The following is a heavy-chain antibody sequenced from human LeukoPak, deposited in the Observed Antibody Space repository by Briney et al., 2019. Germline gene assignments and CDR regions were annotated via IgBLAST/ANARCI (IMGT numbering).Heavy chain of an antibody. V-gene: IGHV3-30*18. CDR1: GFTFSSYG. D-gene: IGHD6-19*01. Sequence: GGSLSLSCAASGFTFSSYGMHWVRQAPGNGLEWVAVISYDGNNKYYVDSVKGRFTISRDNSKNTLYLQMNSLRPEDTAVYYCAKDRSISGWYYFDYWCQGTLVTVSS. J-gene: IGHJ4*02. CDR3: AKDRSISGWYYFDY. CDR2: ISYDGNNK.